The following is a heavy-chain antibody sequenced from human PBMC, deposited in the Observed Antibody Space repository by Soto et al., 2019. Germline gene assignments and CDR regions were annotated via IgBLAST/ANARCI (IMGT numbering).Heavy chain of an antibody. D-gene: IGHD2-21*01. CDR3: ARLSVADWFDT. CDR2: RYYSGTA. CDR1: GGSIISDY. J-gene: IGHJ5*02. Sequence: QVHLQESGPGLVKPSETLSLTCTVSGGSIISDYWTWVRHPPGKGLEWLGYRYYSGTAKYNSSLKSRVTISVDTSKNQFYLKLSSVTVADTAVYYCARLSVADWFDTWGQGIQVTVAS. V-gene: IGHV4-59*01.